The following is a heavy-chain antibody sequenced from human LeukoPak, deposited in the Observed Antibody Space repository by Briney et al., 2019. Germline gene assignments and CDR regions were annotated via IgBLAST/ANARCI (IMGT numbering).Heavy chain of an antibody. Sequence: SETLSLTCAVYGGSFSGYYWSWIRQPPGKGLEWIGEINHSGSTYYNSSLKSRVTISVDTSKNQFSLKLISVTAADTAVYYCARNFQYFDLPDYWGQGTLVTVSS. V-gene: IGHV4-34*01. J-gene: IGHJ4*02. CDR1: GGSFSGYY. CDR2: INHSGST. CDR3: ARNFQYFDLPDY. D-gene: IGHD2/OR15-2a*01.